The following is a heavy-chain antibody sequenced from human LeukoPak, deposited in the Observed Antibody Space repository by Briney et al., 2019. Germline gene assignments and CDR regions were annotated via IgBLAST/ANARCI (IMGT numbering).Heavy chain of an antibody. D-gene: IGHD2-15*01. J-gene: IGHJ6*02. CDR3: AKDREVVAAGNGMDV. Sequence: GRSLRLSCAASGFTFSSYAMHWVRQAPGKGLEWVAVISYDGSNKYYADSVKGRFTISRDNSKNTLYLQMNSLRAEDTAVYYCAKDREVVAAGNGMDVWGQGTTVTVSS. V-gene: IGHV3-30-3*01. CDR2: ISYDGSNK. CDR1: GFTFSSYA.